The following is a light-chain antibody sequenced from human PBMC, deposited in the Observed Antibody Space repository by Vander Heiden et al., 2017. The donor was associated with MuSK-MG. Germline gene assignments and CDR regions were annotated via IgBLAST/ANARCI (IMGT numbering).Light chain of an antibody. Sequence: SYVLTQPPSVSVAPGQTARITCGGNNIGGKSVHWYQQQPGQAPVLVVYDDTDRPSGIPGRFSGSNSGNTATLTISRVEAGDEADYFCQVYDTTRSHNYFFGTGTKVTVL. CDR3: QVYDTTRSHNYF. J-gene: IGLJ1*01. V-gene: IGLV3-21*02. CDR1: NIGGKS. CDR2: DDT.